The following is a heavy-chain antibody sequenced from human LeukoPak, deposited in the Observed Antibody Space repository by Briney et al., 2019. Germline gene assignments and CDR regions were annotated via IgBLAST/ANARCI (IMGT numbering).Heavy chain of an antibody. Sequence: GGSLRLSCAASGFTFSSYGMHWVRQAPGKGLEWVAVIWYDGSNKYCADSVKGRFTISRDNSKNTLYLQMNSLRAEDTAVYYCARYGYSSGWYDYWGQGTLVTVSS. CDR1: GFTFSSYG. D-gene: IGHD6-19*01. J-gene: IGHJ4*02. CDR3: ARYGYSSGWYDY. V-gene: IGHV3-33*01. CDR2: IWYDGSNK.